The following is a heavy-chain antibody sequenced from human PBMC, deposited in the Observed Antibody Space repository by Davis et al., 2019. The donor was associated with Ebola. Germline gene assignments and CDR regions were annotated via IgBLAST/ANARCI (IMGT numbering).Heavy chain of an antibody. Sequence: GGSLRLSCAASGFTFSSYSMNWVRQAPGKGLEWVSSISSSSSYIYYADSVKGRFTISRDSAKNSRDLQMNSLRAEDTAVYYCAKGKDRDYWGQGTLVTVSS. CDR2: ISSSSSYI. CDR1: GFTFSSYS. J-gene: IGHJ4*02. CDR3: AKGKDRDY. V-gene: IGHV3-21*01.